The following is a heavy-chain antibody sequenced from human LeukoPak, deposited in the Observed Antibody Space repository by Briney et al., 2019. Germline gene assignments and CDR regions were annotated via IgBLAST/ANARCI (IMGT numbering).Heavy chain of an antibody. Sequence: SETLSLTCTVSGGSISSYSWNWIRQSPGKGLEWIGYIYYTGTTNYNPSFKSRVTISLDTSKNQFSLKLTSVTAADTAVYYCARLVAARTVWFDPWGQGALVTVSS. CDR2: IYYTGTT. V-gene: IGHV4-59*01. CDR3: ARLVAARTVWFDP. J-gene: IGHJ5*02. D-gene: IGHD6-6*01. CDR1: GGSISSYS.